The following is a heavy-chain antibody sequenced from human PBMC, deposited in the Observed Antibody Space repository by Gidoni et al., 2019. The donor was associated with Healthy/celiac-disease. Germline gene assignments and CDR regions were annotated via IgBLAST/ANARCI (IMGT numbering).Heavy chain of an antibody. D-gene: IGHD2-2*01. Sequence: QVQLVQSGSEVKKPGASVKVSCKASGYTFTSYYMHSVRQAPGQGLEWMGIINPSGGSTSYAQKFQGRVTMTRDTSTSTVYMELSSLSSEDTAVYYCALDAEGVVPGDVWGKGTTVTVSS. CDR3: ALDAEGVVPGDV. J-gene: IGHJ6*04. V-gene: IGHV1-46*01. CDR2: INPSGGST. CDR1: GYTFTSYY.